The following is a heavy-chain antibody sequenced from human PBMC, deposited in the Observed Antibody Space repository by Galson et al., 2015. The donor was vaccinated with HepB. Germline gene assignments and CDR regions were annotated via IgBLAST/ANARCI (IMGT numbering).Heavy chain of an antibody. CDR3: ARDTCGGDCLDAFDI. V-gene: IGHV1-3*01. D-gene: IGHD2-21*02. CDR1: GYTFTSYA. Sequence: SVKVSCKASGYTFTSYAMHWVRQAPGQRLEWMGWIIAGNGNTKYSQKFQGRVTITRDTSASTAYMELSSLRSEDTAVYYCARDTCGGDCLDAFDIWGQGTMVTVSS. J-gene: IGHJ3*02. CDR2: IIAGNGNT.